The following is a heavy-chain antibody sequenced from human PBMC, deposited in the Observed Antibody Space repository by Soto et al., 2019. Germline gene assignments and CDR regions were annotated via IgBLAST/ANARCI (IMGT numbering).Heavy chain of an antibody. J-gene: IGHJ6*02. CDR1: GYTFTSYD. D-gene: IGHD2-15*01. V-gene: IGHV1-8*01. CDR2: MNPNSGNT. Sequence: GASVKVSCKASGYTFTSYDINWVRQATGQGLEWMGWMNPNSGNTGYAQKFQGRVTMTRNTSISTAYMELSSLRSEDTAVYYCARGGDIVVVVAASGYGMDVWGHGTTVTVSS. CDR3: ARGGDIVVVVAASGYGMDV.